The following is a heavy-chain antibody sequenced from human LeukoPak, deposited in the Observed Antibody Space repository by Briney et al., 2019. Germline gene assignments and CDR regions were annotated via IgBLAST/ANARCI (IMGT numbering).Heavy chain of an antibody. J-gene: IGHJ4*02. D-gene: IGHD6-13*01. CDR3: TTDLRRGSSYRG. CDR2: IKSKTDGRTT. Sequence: PGGSLGLSCAASGFTFSNAWMSWVRQAPGKGLEWVGRIKSKTDGRTTDYAAPVKGRFTISRDDSKSTLYLQMNSLKTEDTAVYYCTTDLRRGSSYRGWGQGTLVTVSS. CDR1: GFTFSNAW. V-gene: IGHV3-15*01.